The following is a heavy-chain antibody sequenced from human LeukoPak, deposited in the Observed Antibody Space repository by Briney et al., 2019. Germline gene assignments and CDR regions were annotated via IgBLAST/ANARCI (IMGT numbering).Heavy chain of an antibody. V-gene: IGHV3-23*01. D-gene: IGHD6-19*01. CDR2: ISGSSDRST. CDR3: EKRTVAGGGYGYFFDY. J-gene: IGHJ4*02. Sequence: GGSLRLSCAASGFTFSTYAITWVRQAPGKGLEWVSVISGSSDRSTYYAASVKGRFTISRDDSKNTLYMQMNSLRAEDTAIYYCEKRTVAGGGYGYFFDYWGQGTLVTVSS. CDR1: GFTFSTYA.